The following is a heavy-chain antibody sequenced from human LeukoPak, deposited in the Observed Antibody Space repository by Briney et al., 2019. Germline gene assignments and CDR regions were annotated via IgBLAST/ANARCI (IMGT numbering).Heavy chain of an antibody. CDR3: ARERADYDFWSGYRETNWFDP. CDR1: GYTFTSYD. CDR2: MNPNSGNT. Sequence: ASVKVYCKASGYTFTSYDINWVRQATGQGLEWMGWMNPNSGNTGYAQKFQGRVTMTRNTSISTAYMELSSLRSEDTAVYYCARERADYDFWSGYRETNWFDPWGQGTLVTVSS. V-gene: IGHV1-8*01. J-gene: IGHJ5*02. D-gene: IGHD3-3*01.